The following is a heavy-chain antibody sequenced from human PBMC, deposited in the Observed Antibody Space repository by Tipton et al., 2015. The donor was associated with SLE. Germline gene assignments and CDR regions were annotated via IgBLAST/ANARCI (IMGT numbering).Heavy chain of an antibody. CDR3: ARVWISAEFWFDP. J-gene: IGHJ5*02. Sequence: TLSLTCSVSVGSISSYYWSWIRQAPGKGLEWIGYIHYSGSTNYNPSLKSRVTISVDTSKNQFSLKLSSVTAADTAVYYCARVWISAEFWFDPWGQGTLVTVSS. D-gene: IGHD2-2*03. CDR2: IHYSGST. V-gene: IGHV4-59*01. CDR1: VGSISSYY.